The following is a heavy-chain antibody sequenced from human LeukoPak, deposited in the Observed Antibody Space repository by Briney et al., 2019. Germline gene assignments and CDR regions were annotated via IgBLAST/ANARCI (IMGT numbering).Heavy chain of an antibody. J-gene: IGHJ6*04. Sequence: PGGSLRLSCSASGFTFSSYAMHWVRQAPGKGLEYVSAISSNGGSTNYADSVKDRFTISRDNSKNTLYLQMCSLRAEDTAVYYCAKAGSGSYYNSRSGMDVWGKGTTVIVSS. CDR2: ISSNGGST. D-gene: IGHD3-10*01. CDR3: AKAGSGSYYNSRSGMDV. V-gene: IGHV3-64D*06. CDR1: GFTFSSYA.